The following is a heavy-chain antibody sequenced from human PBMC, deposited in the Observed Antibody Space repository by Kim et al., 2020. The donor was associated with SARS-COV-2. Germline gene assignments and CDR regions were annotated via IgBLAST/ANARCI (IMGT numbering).Heavy chain of an antibody. Sequence: SETLSLTCAVYGGSFSGYYWSWIRQPPGKGLEWIGEINHSGSTNYNPSLKSRVTISVDTSKNQFSLKLSSVTAADTAVYYCASSPRDYDYIWGSYRPAIGGFDIWGQGTMVTVSS. CDR1: GGSFSGYY. CDR3: ASSPRDYDYIWGSYRPAIGGFDI. D-gene: IGHD3-16*02. CDR2: INHSGST. J-gene: IGHJ3*02. V-gene: IGHV4-34*01.